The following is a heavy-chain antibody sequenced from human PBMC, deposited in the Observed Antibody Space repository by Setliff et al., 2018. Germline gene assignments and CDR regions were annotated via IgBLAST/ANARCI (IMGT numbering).Heavy chain of an antibody. CDR1: GGSVGNSYYY. Sequence: SETLSLTCTVSGGSVGNSYYYWNWIRQPAGKGLEWIGRIYTTWSTNYNPSLRSRVSISLDTSKNQFSLRLRSVTAADTAVYYCARLESLGDLSLYGLWFDPWGQGTLVTVSS. V-gene: IGHV4-61*02. CDR3: ARLESLGDLSLYGLWFDP. J-gene: IGHJ5*02. D-gene: IGHD3-16*02. CDR2: IYTTWST.